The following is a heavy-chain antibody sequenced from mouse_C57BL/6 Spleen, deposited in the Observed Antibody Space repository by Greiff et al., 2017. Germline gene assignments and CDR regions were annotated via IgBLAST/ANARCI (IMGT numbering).Heavy chain of an antibody. V-gene: IGHV5-17*01. J-gene: IGHJ4*01. Sequence: VQLKESGGGLVKPGGSLKLSCAASGFTFSDYGMHWVRQAPEKGLEWVAYISSGSSTIYYADTVKGRFTISRDNAKNTLFLQMTSLRSEDTAMYYCARGLLWYPNYAMDYWGQGTSVTVSS. CDR2: ISSGSSTI. CDR1: GFTFSDYG. D-gene: IGHD2-1*01. CDR3: ARGLLWYPNYAMDY.